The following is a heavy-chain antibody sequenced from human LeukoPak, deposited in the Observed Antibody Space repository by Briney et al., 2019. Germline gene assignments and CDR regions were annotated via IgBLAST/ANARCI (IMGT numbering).Heavy chain of an antibody. CDR2: INPNTGGT. V-gene: IGHV1-2*02. J-gene: IGHJ4*02. Sequence: ASVKVSCKASGYTFIGYYIHWVRQAPGQGLEWMGWINPNTGGTKYAQKFQGRVTMTRDSSISTANLDLSRLRSDDTAVYYCARKVYSGYDQYYFDYWGQGTLVTVSS. D-gene: IGHD5-12*01. CDR3: ARKVYSGYDQYYFDY. CDR1: GYTFIGYY.